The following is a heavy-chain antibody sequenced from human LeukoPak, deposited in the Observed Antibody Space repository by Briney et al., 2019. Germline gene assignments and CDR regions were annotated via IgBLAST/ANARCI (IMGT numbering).Heavy chain of an antibody. J-gene: IGHJ3*02. CDR2: IWYDGSNK. Sequence: PGGSLRLSCAASGFTFSSYGMHWVRQAPGKGLEWVAVIWYDGSNKYYADSVKGRFTISSDNSKNTLYLQMNSLRAEDTAVYYCAKGEYCSGTSCSASSFDIWGQGTMVTVSS. CDR3: AKGEYCSGTSCSASSFDI. D-gene: IGHD2-2*01. CDR1: GFTFSSYG. V-gene: IGHV3-33*06.